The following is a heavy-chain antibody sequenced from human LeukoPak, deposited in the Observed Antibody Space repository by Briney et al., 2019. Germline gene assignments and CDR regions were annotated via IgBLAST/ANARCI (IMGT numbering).Heavy chain of an antibody. D-gene: IGHD3-22*01. Sequence: PGRSLRLSCVASGFTFSTYGMHWVRQAPGKGLEWVAGISYDGSKTYYGDSVKGRFTISRDNSRNTQSLQMNSLRAEDTAVYYCAKGGRGPDISGYFVDFWGQGTLVTVSS. CDR3: AKGGRGPDISGYFVDF. CDR1: GFTFSTYG. J-gene: IGHJ4*02. V-gene: IGHV3-30*18. CDR2: ISYDGSKT.